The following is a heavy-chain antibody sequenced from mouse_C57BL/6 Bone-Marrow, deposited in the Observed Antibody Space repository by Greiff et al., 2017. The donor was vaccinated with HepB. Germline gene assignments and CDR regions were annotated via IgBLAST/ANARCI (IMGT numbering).Heavy chain of an antibody. V-gene: IGHV5-4*01. CDR2: ISDGGSYT. CDR3: ARESPYYYGSRGFAY. J-gene: IGHJ1*03. D-gene: IGHD1-1*01. Sequence: EVHLVESGGGLVKPGGSLKLSCAASGFTFSSYAMSWVRQTPEKRLEWVATISDGGSYTYYPDNVKGRFTISRDNAKNNLYLQMSHLKSEDTAMYYCARESPYYYGSRGFAYWGTGTTVTVSS. CDR1: GFTFSSYA.